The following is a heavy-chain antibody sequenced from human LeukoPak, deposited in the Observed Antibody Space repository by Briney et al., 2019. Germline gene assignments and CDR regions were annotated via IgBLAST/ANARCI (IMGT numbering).Heavy chain of an antibody. CDR2: KKQDGSKK. J-gene: IGHJ1*01. V-gene: IGHV3-7*01. D-gene: IGHD3-10*01. Sequence: GGSLTLSCAASGFTFSSYWMSWVRQAPGKGLEWVGNKKQDGSKKYYVDSVKGRFTISRDNAKNSLYLQMNSLRAEDTAVYYCARDDFGELFSQHWGQGTLVTVSS. CDR3: ARDDFGELFSQH. CDR1: GFTFSSYW.